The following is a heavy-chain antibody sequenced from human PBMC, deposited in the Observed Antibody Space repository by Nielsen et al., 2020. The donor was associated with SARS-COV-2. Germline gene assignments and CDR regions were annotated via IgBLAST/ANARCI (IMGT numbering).Heavy chain of an antibody. CDR3: ARARATIFGLVMSYGMDV. J-gene: IGHJ6*02. D-gene: IGHD3/OR15-3a*01. CDR1: GYTFTDYY. CDR2: INPYRGGT. Sequence: ASVKVSCKASGYTFTDYYIHWVRQAPGQGLEWMGRINPYRGGTNYAQKFQGTVIMTRDASISTVYMELTSDDTAVYYCARARATIFGLVMSYGMDVWGQGTTVAVSS. V-gene: IGHV1-2*06.